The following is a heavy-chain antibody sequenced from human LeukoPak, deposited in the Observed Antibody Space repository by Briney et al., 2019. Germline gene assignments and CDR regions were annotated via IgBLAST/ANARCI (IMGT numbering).Heavy chain of an antibody. CDR1: GGTFSSYV. Sequence: SVKVSCKASGGTFSSYVINWVRQAPGQGLEWMGGIIPIFGTANYAQKFQGRVTITAEKPTSTAYMELSSLRSVDTAVYYCAMGVGAPEDLAVAADFDYWGQGTLVTVSS. J-gene: IGHJ4*02. CDR3: AMGVGAPEDLAVAADFDY. D-gene: IGHD6-19*01. V-gene: IGHV1-69*06. CDR2: IIPIFGTA.